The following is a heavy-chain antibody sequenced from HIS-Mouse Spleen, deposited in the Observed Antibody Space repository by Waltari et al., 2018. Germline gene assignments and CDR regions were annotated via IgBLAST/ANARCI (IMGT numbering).Heavy chain of an antibody. Sequence: QMPGKGLEWMGIIYPGDSDTRYSPSFQGQVTISADKSISTAYLQWSSLKASDTAMYYCARSSGSYRIVPFDYWGQGTLVTVSS. J-gene: IGHJ4*02. V-gene: IGHV5-51*01. CDR3: ARSSGSYRIVPFDY. D-gene: IGHD1-26*01. CDR2: IYPGDSDT.